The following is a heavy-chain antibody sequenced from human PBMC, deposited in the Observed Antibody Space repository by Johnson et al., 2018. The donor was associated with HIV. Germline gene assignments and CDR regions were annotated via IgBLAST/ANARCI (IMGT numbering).Heavy chain of an antibody. CDR2: ISYDGSNK. D-gene: IGHD1-26*01. CDR3: ARDRIVGADYDAFDI. Sequence: QVQLVESGGGVVQPGTSLRLSCAASGFTFTSFAMHWVRQAPGKGLEWVAVISYDGSNKYYADSVKGRFTISRDNSKNTLYLQMNSLRAEDTAVYHCARDRIVGADYDAFDIWGQGTMVTVSS. J-gene: IGHJ3*02. V-gene: IGHV3-30*04. CDR1: GFTFTSFA.